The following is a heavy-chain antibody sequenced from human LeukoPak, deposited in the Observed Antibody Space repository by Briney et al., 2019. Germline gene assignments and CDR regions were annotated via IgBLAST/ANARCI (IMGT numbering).Heavy chain of an antibody. CDR2: ISSNGGST. CDR1: GFTFSSYA. CDR3: ARGEETAYDILTGYYFDY. Sequence: GGSLRLSCAASGFTFSSYAMHWVRQAPGKGLEYVSAISSNGGSTYYANSVKGRFTISRDNSKNTLYLQMGSLRAEDMAVYYCARGEETAYDILTGYYFDYWGQGTLVTVSS. V-gene: IGHV3-64*01. D-gene: IGHD3-9*01. J-gene: IGHJ4*02.